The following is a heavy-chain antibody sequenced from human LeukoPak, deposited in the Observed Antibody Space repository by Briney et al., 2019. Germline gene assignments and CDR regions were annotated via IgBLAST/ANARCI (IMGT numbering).Heavy chain of an antibody. D-gene: IGHD6-13*01. CDR3: ATGGIVAAGTGNWFDP. CDR1: GYTFTDYY. J-gene: IGHJ5*02. CDR2: VDPEDGET. V-gene: IGHV1-69-2*01. Sequence: ASVKISCKVSGYTFTDYYMHWVQQAPGKGLEWMGLVDPEDGETIYAEEFQGRVTITADTSTDTAYMELSSLRSEDTAVYYCATGGIVAAGTGNWFDPWGQGTLVTVSS.